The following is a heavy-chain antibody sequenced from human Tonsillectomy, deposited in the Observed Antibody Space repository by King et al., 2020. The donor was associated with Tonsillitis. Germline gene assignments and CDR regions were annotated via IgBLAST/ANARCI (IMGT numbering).Heavy chain of an antibody. J-gene: IGHJ5*02. CDR3: ARAPNFYYDSSDYIDR. Sequence: DVQLVESGGGLAQPGGSLRLSCAASGFTLSSYPMNWVRKAPGKGLEWLSYISISGNTIHYADSVKGRFAISRDSANNSLYLQMNSLRVEDTAVYYCARAPNFYYDSSDYIDRWGQGTLVTVSS. D-gene: IGHD3-22*01. CDR1: GFTLSSYP. CDR2: ISISGNTI. V-gene: IGHV3-48*04.